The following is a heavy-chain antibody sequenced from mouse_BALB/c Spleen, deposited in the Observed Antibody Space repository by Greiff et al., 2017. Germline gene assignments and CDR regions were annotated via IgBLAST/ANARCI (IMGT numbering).Heavy chain of an antibody. CDR3: ASYDYDWYCDV. Sequence: EVQLVESGPGLVKPSQSLSLTCTVTGYSITSDYAWNWIRQFPGNKLEWMGYISYSGSTSYNPSLKSRISITRDTSKNQFFLQLNSVTTEDTATYYCASYDYDWYCDVWGAGTTVTVSS. CDR2: ISYSGST. D-gene: IGHD2-4*01. CDR1: GYSITSDYA. V-gene: IGHV3-2*02. J-gene: IGHJ1*01.